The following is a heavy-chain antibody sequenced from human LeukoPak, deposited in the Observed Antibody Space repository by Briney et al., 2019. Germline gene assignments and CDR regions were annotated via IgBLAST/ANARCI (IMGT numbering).Heavy chain of an antibody. J-gene: IGHJ4*02. Sequence: GGSLRLSCAASGFTFSSYEMNWVRQAPGKGLEWVSYISSSGSTIYYADSVKGRFTISRDNAKNSLYLQMNSLRAEDTAVYYCARDQGYYDSSGYSSGIDYWGQGTLVTVSS. CDR3: ARDQGYYDSSGYSSGIDY. CDR1: GFTFSSYE. CDR2: ISSSGSTI. V-gene: IGHV3-48*03. D-gene: IGHD3-22*01.